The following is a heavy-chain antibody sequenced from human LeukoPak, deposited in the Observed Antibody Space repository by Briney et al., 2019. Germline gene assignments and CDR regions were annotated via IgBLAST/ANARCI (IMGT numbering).Heavy chain of an antibody. CDR3: ARESNLGYCTNGVCYRDL. V-gene: IGHV3-21*01. D-gene: IGHD2-8*01. CDR2: ISSSSSYI. J-gene: IGHJ4*02. CDR1: GFTFSSYS. Sequence: GGSLRLSCAASGFTFSSYSMNWVRQAPGKGLEWVSSISSSSSYIYYADSVKGRFTISRDNAKNSLYLQMNSLRAEDTAVYYCARESNLGYCTNGVCYRDLWGQGTLVTVSS.